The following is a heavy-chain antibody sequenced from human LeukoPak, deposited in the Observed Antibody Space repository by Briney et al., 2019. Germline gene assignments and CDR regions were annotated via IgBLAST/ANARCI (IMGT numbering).Heavy chain of an antibody. CDR2: INWNGGST. Sequence: PGGSLRLSCAASGFTFDDYGMSWVRQAPGKGLEWVSGINWNGGSTGYADSVKGRFTISRDNAKNSLYLQMNSLSAEDTALYYCARVPLMVYDNWFDPWGQGTLVTVSS. D-gene: IGHD2-8*01. CDR1: GFTFDDYG. V-gene: IGHV3-20*04. J-gene: IGHJ5*02. CDR3: ARVPLMVYDNWFDP.